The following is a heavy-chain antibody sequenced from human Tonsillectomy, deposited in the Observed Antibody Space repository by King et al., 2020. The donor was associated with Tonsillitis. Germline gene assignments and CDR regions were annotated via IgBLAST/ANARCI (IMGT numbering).Heavy chain of an antibody. Sequence: ITLKESGPTLVKPTQTLTLTCTFSGFSLSTSGVGVGWIRQPPGKDLEWLALIYWDDDKRYSPSLKSRLTITKDTSKNQVVLTMTNMDPVDTATYYCALLTAAEYFQHWGQGTLVTVSS. CDR1: GFSLSTSGVG. J-gene: IGHJ1*01. V-gene: IGHV2-5*02. CDR2: IYWDDDK. D-gene: IGHD3-9*01. CDR3: ALLTAAEYFQH.